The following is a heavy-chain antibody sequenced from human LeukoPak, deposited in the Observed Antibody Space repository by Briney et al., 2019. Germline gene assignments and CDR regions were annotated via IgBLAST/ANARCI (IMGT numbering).Heavy chain of an antibody. CDR2: IYHSGST. D-gene: IGHD3-10*01. Sequence: PSETLSLTCTVSGYSISSGYYWGWIRQPPGKGLEWIGSIYHSGSTYYNPSLKSRVTISVDTSKNQFSLKLSSVTAADTAVYYCARGKNCYGSGSYYPDSRNLRTRGAFDIWGQGTMVTVSS. V-gene: IGHV4-38-2*02. CDR3: ARGKNCYGSGSYYPDSRNLRTRGAFDI. CDR1: GYSISSGYY. J-gene: IGHJ3*02.